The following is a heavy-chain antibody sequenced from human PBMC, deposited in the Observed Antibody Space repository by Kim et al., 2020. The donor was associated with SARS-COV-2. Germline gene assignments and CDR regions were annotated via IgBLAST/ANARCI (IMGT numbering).Heavy chain of an antibody. Sequence: ADAVTRRYTISRENSKNTLYLQMNGMRAEDTAVYYCAKEGFLEWYVGSMDVWGQGTTVTVSS. V-gene: IGHV3-30*02. D-gene: IGHD3-3*01. J-gene: IGHJ6*02. CDR3: AKEGFLEWYVGSMDV.